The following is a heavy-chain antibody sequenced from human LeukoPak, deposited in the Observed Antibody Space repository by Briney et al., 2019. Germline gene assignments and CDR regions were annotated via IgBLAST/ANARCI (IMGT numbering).Heavy chain of an antibody. J-gene: IGHJ4*02. D-gene: IGHD6-6*01. CDR1: GFTFSSYG. Sequence: GGSLRLSCAASGFTFSSYGMHWVRQAPGKGMEWVAVIWYDGSNKYYADSVKGRFTISRDNSKNTLYLQMNSLRAEDTAVYYCAKDLEYSSTRFDYWGQGTLVTVSS. CDR3: AKDLEYSSTRFDY. CDR2: IWYDGSNK. V-gene: IGHV3-33*06.